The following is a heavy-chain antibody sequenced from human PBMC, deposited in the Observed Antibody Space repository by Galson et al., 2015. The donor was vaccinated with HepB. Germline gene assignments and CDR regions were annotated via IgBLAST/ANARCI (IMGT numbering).Heavy chain of an antibody. CDR1: GGTFSNYA. Sequence: SVKVSCKASGGTFSNYAISWVRQAPGQGLDRMGGIIPFLGTANYAQKFQGRVTITADESTSTAYMELSSLRSEDTAVYYCARGVLVPAAYYGMDVWGQGTTVTVSS. CDR2: IIPFLGTA. J-gene: IGHJ6*02. CDR3: ARGVLVPAAYYGMDV. D-gene: IGHD2-2*01. V-gene: IGHV1-69*13.